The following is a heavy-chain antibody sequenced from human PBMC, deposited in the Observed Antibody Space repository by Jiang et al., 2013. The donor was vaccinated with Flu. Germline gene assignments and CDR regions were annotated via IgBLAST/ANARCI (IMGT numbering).Heavy chain of an antibody. J-gene: IGHJ4*02. D-gene: IGHD5-18*01. CDR2: IYHSGTT. Sequence: GPGLVKPSDTLSLTCAVSDYSISSSHWWGWIRQPPGKGLEWIGYIYHSGTTYYNPSLKSRVTMSVDTSKNLFSLRLSSVTAVDTAVYHCARKVGYSFYFDYWGQGALVTVSS. CDR3: ARKVGYSFYFDY. CDR1: DYSISSSHW. V-gene: IGHV4-28*01.